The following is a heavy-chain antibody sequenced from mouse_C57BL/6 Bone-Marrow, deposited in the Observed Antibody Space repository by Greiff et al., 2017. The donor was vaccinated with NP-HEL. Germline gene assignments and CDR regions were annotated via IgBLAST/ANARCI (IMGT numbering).Heavy chain of an antibody. CDR3: ARGDYDWFAY. J-gene: IGHJ3*01. D-gene: IGHD2-4*01. CDR1: CYTFTRYW. Sequence: VQLQQSGAELAKPGASVKLSCKASCYTFTRYWMPWVKQRPVQGLEWIGYINPSSGYTKYNQKFKDKATLTADKSSSTAYMQLSSLTYEDSAVYYCARGDYDWFAYWGQGTLVTVSA. CDR2: INPSSGYT. V-gene: IGHV1-7*01.